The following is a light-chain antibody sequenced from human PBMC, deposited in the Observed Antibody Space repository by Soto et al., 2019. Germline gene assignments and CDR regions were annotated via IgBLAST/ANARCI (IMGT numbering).Light chain of an antibody. Sequence: QSSLTQPPSASGSPGQSVTISCTGTSSDVGAYNYVSWYQQHPGKAPKLLIYEVSKRPSGVPDRFSGSKSGNKASLTVSGLQAEDEADYYCSSYAGSNNFVFGTGTKVTVL. CDR2: EVS. CDR3: SSYAGSNNFV. V-gene: IGLV2-8*01. CDR1: SSDVGAYNY. J-gene: IGLJ1*01.